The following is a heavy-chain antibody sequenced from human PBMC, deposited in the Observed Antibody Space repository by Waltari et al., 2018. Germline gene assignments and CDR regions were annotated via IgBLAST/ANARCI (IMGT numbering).Heavy chain of an antibody. CDR1: GFTFGTSW. CDR3: ARRRGGGYWYFDL. V-gene: IGHV3-7*01. CDR2: IKQNGREK. Sequence: EVQLVESGGGLVQPGGSLSLSCVGSGFTFGTSWMSWVRHSPGKGLEWVANIKQNGREKSYVDSVKGRFIISRDDAQNSLYLQLNSLRAEDTAVYYCARRRGGGYWYFDLWGRGTLVTVSS. D-gene: IGHD2-15*01. J-gene: IGHJ2*01.